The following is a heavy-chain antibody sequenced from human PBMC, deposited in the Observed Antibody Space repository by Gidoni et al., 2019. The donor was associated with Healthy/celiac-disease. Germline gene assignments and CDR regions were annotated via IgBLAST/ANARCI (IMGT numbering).Heavy chain of an antibody. D-gene: IGHD6-25*01. J-gene: IGHJ6*03. V-gene: IGHV1-46*01. CDR3: ARGGSRNQEYYMDV. CDR2: INPSGGST. Sequence: QVQLVQSGAEVKKPGASVKVSCKASVYTFTSYYMHWVRHAPGQGLEWMGIINPSGGSTIYAQKFQGRVNMTRDTSTSTVYRERSSLRSEDTAVYYCARGGSRNQEYYMDVWGKGTTVTVSS. CDR1: VYTFTSYY.